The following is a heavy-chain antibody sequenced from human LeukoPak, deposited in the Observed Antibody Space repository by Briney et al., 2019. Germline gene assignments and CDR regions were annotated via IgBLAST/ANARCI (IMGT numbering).Heavy chain of an antibody. D-gene: IGHD2-21*02. CDR1: GGSISSSSYY. CDR3: AREEWSGGYFNWFDP. CDR2: IYYSGST. J-gene: IGHJ5*02. V-gene: IGHV4-39*07. Sequence: SETLSLTCTVSGGSISSSSYYWGWIRQPPGKGLEWIGSIYYSGSTYYNPSLKSRVTISVDTSKNQFSLKLSSVTAADTAVYYCAREEWSGGYFNWFDPWGQGTLVTVSS.